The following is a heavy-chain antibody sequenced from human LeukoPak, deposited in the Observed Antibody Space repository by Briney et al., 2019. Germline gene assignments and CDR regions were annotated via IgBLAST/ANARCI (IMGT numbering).Heavy chain of an antibody. CDR1: GFTFSSYA. Sequence: GGSLRLSCAASGFTFSSYAMNWVRQAPGKGLAWVAAISGSGSTTYYAASVKGRFTISRDNSKNTLFLQMNSLTAEDTAIYSCARPRLEYCSGGSCFDAFDIWGQGKLVTVSS. J-gene: IGHJ3*02. V-gene: IGHV3-23*01. CDR2: ISGSGSTT. CDR3: ARPRLEYCSGGSCFDAFDI. D-gene: IGHD2-15*01.